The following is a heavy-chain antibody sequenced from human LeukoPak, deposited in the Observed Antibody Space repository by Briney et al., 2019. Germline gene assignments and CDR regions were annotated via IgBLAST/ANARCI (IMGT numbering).Heavy chain of an antibody. CDR1: GGSISSSSYY. CDR2: IYYSGST. D-gene: IGHD3/OR15-3a*01. CDR3: ARLRDFWTDY. J-gene: IGHJ4*02. Sequence: PSETLSLTCTVSGGSISSSSYYWGWIRQPPGKGLEWIGSIYYSGSTYYNPSLKSRVTISVDTSKNQFSLKLRSVTAADTAVYYCARLRDFWTDYWGQGTLVTVSS. V-gene: IGHV4-39*01.